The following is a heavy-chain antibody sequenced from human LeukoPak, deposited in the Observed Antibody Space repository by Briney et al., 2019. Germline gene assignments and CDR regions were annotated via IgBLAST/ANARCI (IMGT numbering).Heavy chain of an antibody. CDR2: ITVNSRYI. J-gene: IGHJ4*02. D-gene: IGHD4-23*01. CDR1: GFTFSSYT. CDR3: ARDYGGNSDY. V-gene: IGHV3-21*01. Sequence: GGSVRLSCAASGFTFSSYTMNWVRQAPGKGLEWVSSITVNSRYIYHADSVKGRFTISRDNAKNSLYLQMNSLRAEDTAVYYCARDYGGNSDYWGQGTLVTVSS.